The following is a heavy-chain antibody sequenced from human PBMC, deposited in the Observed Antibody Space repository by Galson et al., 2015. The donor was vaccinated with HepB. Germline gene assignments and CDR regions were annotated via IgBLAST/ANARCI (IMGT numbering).Heavy chain of an antibody. V-gene: IGHV3-49*03. CDR3: TSPSFYDFWSSYYSVSDAFGV. CDR2: IRSNAYGGTT. CDR1: GFTFGDYA. Sequence: SLRLSCAASGFTFGDYAMSWFRQAPGKGLEWVGFIRSNAYGGTTEYAASVKGRFTISRDDFQSITYLQMNSLKTEDTAAYYCTSPSFYDFWSSYYSVSDAFGVWGQGTMVTVSS. J-gene: IGHJ3*01. D-gene: IGHD3-3*01.